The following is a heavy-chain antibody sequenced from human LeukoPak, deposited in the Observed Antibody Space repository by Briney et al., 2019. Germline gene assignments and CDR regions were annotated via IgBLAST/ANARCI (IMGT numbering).Heavy chain of an antibody. D-gene: IGHD5-12*01. CDR3: ARGEEGGYDLGSIDY. Sequence: ASVKVSCKASGYTFTSYGISWVRQGPGQGLEWMGWISAYNGNTNYAQKLQGRVTMTTDTSTSTAYMELRSLRSDDTAVYYCARGEEGGYDLGSIDYWGQGTLVTVSS. V-gene: IGHV1-18*01. CDR1: GYTFTSYG. J-gene: IGHJ4*02. CDR2: ISAYNGNT.